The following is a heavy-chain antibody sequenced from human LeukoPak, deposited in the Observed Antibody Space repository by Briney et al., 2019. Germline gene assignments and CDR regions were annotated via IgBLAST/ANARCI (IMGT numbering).Heavy chain of an antibody. D-gene: IGHD3-3*01. CDR3: ASDVRYYDFWSGYYEHYYYYMDV. CDR2: INPNSGGT. CDR1: GYTFTGYY. V-gene: IGHV1-2*02. J-gene: IGHJ6*03. Sequence: ASVKVSCKASGYTFTGYYMHWVRQAPGQGLEWMGWINPNSGGTNYAQKFQGRVTITADKSTSTAYMELSSLRSEDTAVYYCASDVRYYDFWSGYYEHYYYYMDVWGKGTTVTVSS.